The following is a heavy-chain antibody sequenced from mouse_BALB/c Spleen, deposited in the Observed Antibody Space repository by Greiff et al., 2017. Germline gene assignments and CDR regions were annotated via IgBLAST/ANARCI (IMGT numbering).Heavy chain of an antibody. Sequence: DVKLVESGGGLVKPGGSLKLSCAASGFTFSDYYMYWVRQTPEKRLEWVATISDGGSYTYYPDSVKGRFTISRDNAKNNLYLQMSSLKSEDTAMYYCARDGPLRAMDYWGQGTSVTVSS. V-gene: IGHV5-4*02. CDR2: ISDGGSYT. CDR3: ARDGPLRAMDY. CDR1: GFTFSDYY. J-gene: IGHJ4*01. D-gene: IGHD1-1*01.